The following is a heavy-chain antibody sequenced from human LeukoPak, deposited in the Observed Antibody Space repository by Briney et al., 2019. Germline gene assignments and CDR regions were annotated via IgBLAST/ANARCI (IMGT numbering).Heavy chain of an antibody. J-gene: IGHJ4*02. Sequence: PSETLSLTCTVSGGYISSYYWSWIRQPPGKGLEWIGYIYYSGSTNYNPSLKSRVAISVDTSKNQFSLKLSSVTAADTAVYYCARGGKWSSGWYRDYYFDYWGQGTLVTVSS. CDR1: GGYISSYY. V-gene: IGHV4-59*01. D-gene: IGHD6-19*01. CDR2: IYYSGST. CDR3: ARGGKWSSGWYRDYYFDY.